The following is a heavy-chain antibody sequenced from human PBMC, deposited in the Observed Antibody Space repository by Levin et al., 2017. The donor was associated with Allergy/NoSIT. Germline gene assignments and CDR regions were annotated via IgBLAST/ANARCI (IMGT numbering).Heavy chain of an antibody. V-gene: IGHV4-31*03. D-gene: IGHD3-10*01. CDR2: IYSNGIT. J-gene: IGHJ4*02. Sequence: TLSLTCTVSGDSISSSGHYWSWIRQHPGKGLEWTGNIYSNGITYYSTSLKSRLSLSVDTSKNQFSLNLTSVTAADTAVYYCARQAKRGAYLDYWGQGSLVTVSS. CDR1: GDSISSSGHY. CDR3: ARQAKRGAYLDY.